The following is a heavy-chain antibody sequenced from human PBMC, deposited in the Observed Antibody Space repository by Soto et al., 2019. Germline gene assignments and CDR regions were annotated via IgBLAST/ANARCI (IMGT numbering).Heavy chain of an antibody. CDR2: IIPIFGTA. CDR1: GGTFSSYA. V-gene: IGHV1-69*06. CDR3: ARVGSIAAADDYYYYGMDV. D-gene: IGHD6-13*01. Sequence: ASVKVSCKASGGTFSSYAISWVRQAPGQGLEWMGGIIPIFGTANYARKLQGRVTITSDKSTSTAYMELSSLRSEYTAVYYCARVGSIAAADDYYYYGMDVGGQGPTVTVSS. J-gene: IGHJ6*02.